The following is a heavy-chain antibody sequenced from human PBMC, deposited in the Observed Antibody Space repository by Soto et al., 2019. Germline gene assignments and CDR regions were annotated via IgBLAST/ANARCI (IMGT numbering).Heavy chain of an antibody. D-gene: IGHD4-17*01. V-gene: IGHV3-66*01. CDR2: IYSGGGT. J-gene: IGHJ4*02. Sequence: EVRLVQSGGGWFRPGGPRDPPGEPPLSFAGATSLSWVRQAPGKGLEWVSLIYSGGGTDYAESVKGRFTISRDNSKNTLYLQMNSLKAEDTGIYYCATRMTTAPYWGQGTVVTVSS. CDR3: ATRMTTAPY. CDR1: LSFAGATS.